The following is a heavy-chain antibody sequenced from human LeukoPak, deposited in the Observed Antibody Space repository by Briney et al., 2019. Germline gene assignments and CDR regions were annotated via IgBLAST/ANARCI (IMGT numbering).Heavy chain of an antibody. J-gene: IGHJ6*03. CDR1: GGSISSDNYY. D-gene: IGHD2-2*01. V-gene: IGHV4-61*02. CDR3: ARESVVVVPAAPPHYYFYMDV. CDR2: IYTSGST. Sequence: SQTLSLTCTVSGGSISSDNYYWTWIRQPAGKGLEWIGRIYTSGSTTYNPSLKSRITISVDTSKNQFSLRLSSVTAVDTAVYYCARESVVVVPAAPPHYYFYMDVWGKGTTVTISS.